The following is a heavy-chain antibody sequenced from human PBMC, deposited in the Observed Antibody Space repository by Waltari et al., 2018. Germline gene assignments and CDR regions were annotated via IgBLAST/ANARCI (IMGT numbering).Heavy chain of an antibody. J-gene: IGHJ5*02. V-gene: IGHV3-30-3*01. CDR2: IANDGSNK. D-gene: IGHD3-10*01. CDR1: GFTFSSYA. Sequence: QVQLVESGGGVVQPGRSLRLSCAASGFTFSSYAMHWVRQAPGKGLEWVAVIANDGSNKYYAGSVKGRFTISRDNSKNTLYLQMNSLRAEDTAVYYCARDNTGGSLSWFDPWGQGTLVTVSS. CDR3: ARDNTGGSLSWFDP.